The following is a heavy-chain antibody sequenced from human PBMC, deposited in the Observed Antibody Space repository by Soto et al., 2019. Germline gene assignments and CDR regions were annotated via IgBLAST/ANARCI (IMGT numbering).Heavy chain of an antibody. D-gene: IGHD6-19*01. CDR3: ARDPIVPIAVAGTYYGMDV. J-gene: IGHJ6*01. Sequence: ASVKVSCKASGYTFTGYYMHWVRQAPGQGLEWMGWINPNSGGTNYAQKFQGWVTMTRDTSISTAYMELSRLRSDDTAVYYCARDPIVPIAVAGTYYGMDVWGQGTTVTVSS. V-gene: IGHV1-2*04. CDR1: GYTFTGYY. CDR2: INPNSGGT.